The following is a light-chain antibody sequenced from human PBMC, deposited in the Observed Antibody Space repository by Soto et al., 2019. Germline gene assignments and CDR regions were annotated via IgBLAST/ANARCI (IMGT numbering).Light chain of an antibody. CDR3: VQFSLFPRT. J-gene: IGKJ1*01. CDR2: QIS. V-gene: IGKV2-24*01. Sequence: DIVLTQTPLSSPVTLGQPASISCRSSQSLVYSDGNTYLSWLQQRPGQPPILLIYQISNRFSGVPDRCSGSGAGTDFTLQISSVEAEDVGVYSCVQFSLFPRTFGQGTKVEIK. CDR1: QSLVYSDGNTY.